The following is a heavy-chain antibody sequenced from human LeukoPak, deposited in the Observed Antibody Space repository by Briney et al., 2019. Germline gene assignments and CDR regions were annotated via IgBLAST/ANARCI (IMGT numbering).Heavy chain of an antibody. CDR1: GGSISSYY. D-gene: IGHD1-26*01. J-gene: IGHJ4*02. CDR3: ARDPVGAINSDY. Sequence: PSETLSLTCTVSGGSISSYYWSWIRQPPGKGLEWIGYIYYSGSTNYNPSLKSRVTISVDTSKNQFSLKLRSVTAADTAVYYCARDPVGAINSDYWGQGTLVTVSS. CDR2: IYYSGST. V-gene: IGHV4-59*01.